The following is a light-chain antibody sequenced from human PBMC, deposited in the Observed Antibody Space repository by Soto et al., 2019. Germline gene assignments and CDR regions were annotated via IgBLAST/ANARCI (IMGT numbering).Light chain of an antibody. Sequence: EIVLTQSPGTLSLSPGERATLSCRASESVSTSYLAWYQQKPGQAPRLLIYGASDRATGIPDRFSVSASGTDFTLTISRQEPEVFTVSYCQHCGTAARFGPGTKVDI. CDR2: GAS. J-gene: IGKJ3*01. V-gene: IGKV3-20*01. CDR1: ESVSTSY. CDR3: QHCGTAAR.